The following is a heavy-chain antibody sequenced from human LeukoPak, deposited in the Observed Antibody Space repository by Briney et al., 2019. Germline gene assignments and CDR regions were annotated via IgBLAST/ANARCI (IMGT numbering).Heavy chain of an antibody. D-gene: IGHD2-8*01. CDR3: ARVYCSNGVCYYFDY. V-gene: IGHV4-31*03. Sequence: SQTLSLTCTVSVGSLSSGGYYWSWIRQHPGKGREWLGYIYYSGSTYYNTALKSRVTISVDTSKNQFTLKLSSVSAADTAVYYCARVYCSNGVCYYFDYWGQGTLVTVSS. CDR2: IYYSGST. J-gene: IGHJ4*02. CDR1: VGSLSSGGYY.